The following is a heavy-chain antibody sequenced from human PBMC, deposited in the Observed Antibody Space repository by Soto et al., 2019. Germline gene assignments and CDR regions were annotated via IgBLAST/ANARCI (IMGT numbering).Heavy chain of an antibody. Sequence: QAQLVQPGAEVKKPGASVKVSCEVSGYTFIAHYIHWVRQAPGQRLEWMGWMNTNNASTKYAGRFQGRVTMTRDTPTTTVYMELSRLRSDDTAVYYCARDLNPNFGPASLHGFFDFWGQGTLVTVSS. J-gene: IGHJ4*02. CDR1: GYTFIAHY. V-gene: IGHV1-2*02. CDR2: MNTNNAST. CDR3: ARDLNPNFGPASLHGFFDF. D-gene: IGHD7-27*01.